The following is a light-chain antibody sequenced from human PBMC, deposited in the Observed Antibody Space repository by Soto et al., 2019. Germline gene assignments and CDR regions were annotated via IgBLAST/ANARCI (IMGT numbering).Light chain of an antibody. CDR1: QSISNY. CDR2: AAS. Sequence: DIQMTQSPSSLSASVGDRVTITCRASQSISNYLNWYQQKPGKAPKLLMYAASSLQSGVPSRFSGSGSGTYFTLTISSLQPEEFATYYCQQSYSTPRTFGQGTKVEI. J-gene: IGKJ1*01. V-gene: IGKV1-39*01. CDR3: QQSYSTPRT.